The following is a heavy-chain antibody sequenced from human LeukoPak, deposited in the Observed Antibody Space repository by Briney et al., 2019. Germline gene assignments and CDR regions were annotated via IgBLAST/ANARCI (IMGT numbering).Heavy chain of an antibody. CDR1: GFTFSSHA. D-gene: IGHD5-24*01. V-gene: IGHV3-23*01. CDR3: ARDARDGYNPMLDY. J-gene: IGHJ4*02. Sequence: PGGSLRLSCAGSGFTFSSHAMSWVRQAPGKGLEWVSAISGSGGSSKYYADSVKGRFTISRDNAKNSLYLQMNSLRAEDTAVYYCARDARDGYNPMLDYWGQGTLVTVSS. CDR2: ISGSGGSSK.